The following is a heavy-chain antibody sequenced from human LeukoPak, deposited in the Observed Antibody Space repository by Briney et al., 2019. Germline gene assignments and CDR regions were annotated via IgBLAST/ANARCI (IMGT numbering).Heavy chain of an antibody. V-gene: IGHV3-21*01. J-gene: IGHJ4*02. CDR3: ARGPKGDYGEDY. CDR1: GFTFSSYS. Sequence: TPGGPLRLSCAASGFTFSSYSMNWVRQAPGKGLEWVSSISSSGSYIYYADSVKGRFTISRDNAKNSLYLQMNSLRAEDTAVYYCARGPKGDYGEDYWGQGTLVTVSS. CDR2: ISSSGSYI. D-gene: IGHD4-17*01.